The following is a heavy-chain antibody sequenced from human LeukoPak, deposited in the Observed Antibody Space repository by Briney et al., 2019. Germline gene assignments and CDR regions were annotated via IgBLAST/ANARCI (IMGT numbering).Heavy chain of an antibody. Sequence: ASVKVSCKVSGYTLTELSMHWVRQPPGKGLEWMGGFDPEDGETIYAQKFQGRVTMTEDTSTDTAYMELSSLRSEDTAVYYCATEGKMVRGVYTDFWGQGTLVTVSS. D-gene: IGHD3-10*01. V-gene: IGHV1-24*01. CDR3: ATEGKMVRGVYTDF. CDR1: GYTLTELS. CDR2: FDPEDGET. J-gene: IGHJ4*02.